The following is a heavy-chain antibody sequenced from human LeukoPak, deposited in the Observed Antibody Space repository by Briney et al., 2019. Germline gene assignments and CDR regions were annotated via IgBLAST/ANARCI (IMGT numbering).Heavy chain of an antibody. Sequence: GGSLRLSCAASGFAFNSYAMTWVRQAPGKGLEWVSTISGDTGTTYFADSVKGRFTISRDNSKNTLYLQMNSLRAEDTAVYYCVKVGSSTWYMYYFGYWGQGALVTVSS. J-gene: IGHJ4*02. CDR3: VKVGSSTWYMYYFGY. CDR2: ISGDTGTT. V-gene: IGHV3-23*01. D-gene: IGHD6-13*01. CDR1: GFAFNSYA.